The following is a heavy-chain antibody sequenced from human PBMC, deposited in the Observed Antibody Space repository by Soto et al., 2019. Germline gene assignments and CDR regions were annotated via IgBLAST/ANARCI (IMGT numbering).Heavy chain of an antibody. J-gene: IGHJ6*02. CDR2: IGTAGDT. CDR3: ARGGSSSWYHYYGMDV. CDR1: GFTFSSYD. Sequence: QAGGSLRLSCAASGFTFSSYDMHWVRQATGKGLEWVSTIGTAGDTYYPGSVKGRFTISRENAKNSLYLQMNSLRVGDTAVYYCARGGSSSWYHYYGMDVWGQGTTVTVSS. D-gene: IGHD6-13*01. V-gene: IGHV3-13*01.